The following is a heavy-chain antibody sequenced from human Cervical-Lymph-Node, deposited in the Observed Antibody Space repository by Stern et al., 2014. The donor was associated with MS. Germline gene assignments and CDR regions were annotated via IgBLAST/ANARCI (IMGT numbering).Heavy chain of an antibody. CDR3: ARVSLSDYDYFDP. Sequence: QEQLQESGPGLVRPSETLSLTCVVSGDSISSNNWWSWVRQSPEKGLEWIGEIHHSGTTNYAPSFKSRLTISLDKAKNHFSLKLNSVTAADTAVYHCARVSLSDYDYFDPWGQGTLVTVSS. J-gene: IGHJ5*02. CDR2: IHHSGTT. D-gene: IGHD5-12*01. V-gene: IGHV4-4*02. CDR1: GDSISSNNW.